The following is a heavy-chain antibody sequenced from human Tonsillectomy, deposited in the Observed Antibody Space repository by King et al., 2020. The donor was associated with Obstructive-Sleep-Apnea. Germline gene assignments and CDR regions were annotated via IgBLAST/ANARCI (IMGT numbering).Heavy chain of an antibody. Sequence: VQLVESGGGVVQPGRSLRLSCAASGFTFSSYGMHWVRQAPGKGLEWGAVISYDGINKYYADSVKGRFTISRDNSKNTLYLQMNSLRAEETAVYYCAKDRGQQAEENYYYYGMDVWGQGTTVTVSS. CDR2: ISYDGINK. CDR3: AKDRGQQAEENYYYYGMDV. D-gene: IGHD6-13*01. V-gene: IGHV3-30*18. J-gene: IGHJ6*02. CDR1: GFTFSSYG.